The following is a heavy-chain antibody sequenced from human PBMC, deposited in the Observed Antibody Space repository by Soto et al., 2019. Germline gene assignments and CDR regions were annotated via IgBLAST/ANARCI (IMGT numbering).Heavy chain of an antibody. J-gene: IGHJ5*02. CDR3: ARVVGALGHWFDP. CDR2: ISAYNGTT. V-gene: IGHV1-18*01. CDR1: GYTFTSYG. Sequence: QVQLVQSGAEVKKPGASVKVSCKASGYTFTSYGISWVRQAPGQGLEWMGRISAYNGTTNYAQKLQGRVTKTTDTSTSTAYMALRSLRSDDTAVYYCARVVGALGHWFDPWGQGTLVTVSS. D-gene: IGHD1-26*01.